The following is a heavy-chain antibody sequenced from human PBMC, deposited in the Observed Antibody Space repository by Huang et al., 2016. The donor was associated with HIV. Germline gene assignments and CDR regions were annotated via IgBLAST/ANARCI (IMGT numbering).Heavy chain of an antibody. J-gene: IGHJ6*02. CDR1: GGSFTGNY. D-gene: IGHD3-3*01. CDR2: VNDSGAT. Sequence: QMQLQQRGAGLLKPSETLSLTCGVSGGSFTGNYLTWIRQAPGKGLEWVGEVNDSGATNYNTSRNSRVTISLEKSNRELSLNLRAVTAADTAVYYCARQWTILEWLLGLDVWGQGTTVIVSS. V-gene: IGHV4-34*02. CDR3: ARQWTILEWLLGLDV.